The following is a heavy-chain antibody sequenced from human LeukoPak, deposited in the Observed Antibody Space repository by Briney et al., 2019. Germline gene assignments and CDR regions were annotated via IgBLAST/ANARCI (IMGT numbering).Heavy chain of an antibody. D-gene: IGHD7-27*01. CDR2: ISYDGSNK. CDR1: GFTFGSYA. Sequence: GGSLRLSCAASGFTFGSYAMHWVRQAPGKGLEWVAFISYDGSNKYYADSVKGRFTISRDNSKNTLYLQMNSLRAEDTAVYYCARDVGGWGDYWGEGTLVTVSS. J-gene: IGHJ4*02. V-gene: IGHV3-30-3*01. CDR3: ARDVGGWGDY.